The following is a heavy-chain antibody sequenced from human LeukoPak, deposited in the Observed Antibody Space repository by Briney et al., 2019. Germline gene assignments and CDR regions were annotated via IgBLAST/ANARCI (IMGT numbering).Heavy chain of an antibody. CDR2: ISYDGSNK. D-gene: IGHD2-15*01. CDR1: GFTFSSYG. V-gene: IGHV3-30*18. CDR3: AKDYLVVVVAAMDY. J-gene: IGHJ4*02. Sequence: PGGSLRLSCAASGFTFSSYGMHWVRQAPGKGQEWVAVISYDGSNKYYADSVKGRFTISRDNSKNTLYLQMNSLRAEDTAVYYCAKDYLVVVVAAMDYWGQGTLVTVSS.